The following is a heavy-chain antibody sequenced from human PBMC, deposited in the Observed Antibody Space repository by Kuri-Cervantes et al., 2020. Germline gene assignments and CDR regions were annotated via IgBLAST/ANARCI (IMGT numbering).Heavy chain of an antibody. CDR2: ISAYNGNT. D-gene: IGHD2-2*02. Sequence: ASVKVSCKASGYTFTSCGISWVRQAPGQGLEWMGWISAYNGNTNYAQKLQGRVTMTRNTSISTAYMELSSLRSEDTAVYYCARGNLERGPERCSSTSCYKKRGNFDYWGQGTLVTVSS. J-gene: IGHJ4*02. CDR1: GYTFTSCG. V-gene: IGHV1-18*01. CDR3: ARGNLERGPERCSSTSCYKKRGNFDY.